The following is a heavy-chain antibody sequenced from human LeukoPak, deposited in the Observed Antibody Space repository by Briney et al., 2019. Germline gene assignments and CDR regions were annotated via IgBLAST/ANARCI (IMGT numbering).Heavy chain of an antibody. CDR2: IRGKGFSDPP. Sequence: GGSLKLSCAASGFTFSDSAIHWVRQASGKGLEWVGRIRGKGFSDPPAYAASVKDRFTISRDDSESTAYLQMNSLKAEDTAVYYCTIPQSGGNWFDPWGPGTQVTVSS. CDR1: GFTFSDSA. J-gene: IGHJ5*02. CDR3: TIPQSGGNWFDP. V-gene: IGHV3-73*01. D-gene: IGHD3-16*01.